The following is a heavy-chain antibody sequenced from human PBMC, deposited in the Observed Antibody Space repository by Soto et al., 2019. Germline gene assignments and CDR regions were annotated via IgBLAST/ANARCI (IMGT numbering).Heavy chain of an antibody. V-gene: IGHV4-39*01. J-gene: IGHJ4*02. CDR3: ARQRTTVVTQAYFDH. CDR1: GESISSSSYY. CDR2: IYYSGRT. Sequence: SETLSLTCIVSGESISSSSYYWGWIRQPPGRGLEWIGSIYYSGRTYYNPSFKSRVTISIDTSKNQFSLKLSSVTATDTAVYYCARQRTTVVTQAYFDHWGQGALVTVSS. D-gene: IGHD2-21*02.